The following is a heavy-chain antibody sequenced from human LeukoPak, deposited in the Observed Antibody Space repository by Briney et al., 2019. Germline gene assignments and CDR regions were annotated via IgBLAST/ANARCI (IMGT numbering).Heavy chain of an antibody. Sequence: GGSLRLSCTASGFSIRNYDMNWVRQSPGKGLEWVSTISQSGGTTYYADSVKGRFTIPRDNSKNTLYLQINSLRVEDTAVYYCAKALAAAGTGNYFDYWGQGTLVTVSS. CDR2: ISQSGGTT. V-gene: IGHV3-23*01. J-gene: IGHJ4*02. D-gene: IGHD6-13*01. CDR1: GFSIRNYD. CDR3: AKALAAAGTGNYFDY.